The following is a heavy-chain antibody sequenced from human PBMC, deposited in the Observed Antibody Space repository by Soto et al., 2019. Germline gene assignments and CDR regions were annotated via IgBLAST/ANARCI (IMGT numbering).Heavy chain of an antibody. J-gene: IGHJ4*02. CDR3: ARVLSGYFDY. CDR2: INHSGST. Sequence: SETLSLTCAVYGGSFSGYYWSWIRQPPGKGLEWIGEINHSGSTNYNPSLKSRVTISVDTSKNQFSLKLSSVTAADTAVYYCARVLSGYFDYWGQGTLVTVSS. V-gene: IGHV4-34*01. D-gene: IGHD3-3*02. CDR1: GGSFSGYY.